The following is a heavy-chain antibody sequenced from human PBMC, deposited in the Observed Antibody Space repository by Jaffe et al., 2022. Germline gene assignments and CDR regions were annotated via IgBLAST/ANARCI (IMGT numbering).Heavy chain of an antibody. CDR2: IRYDGSNK. D-gene: IGHD5-12*01. CDR3: AKDWRWLHLFGQYDAFDI. V-gene: IGHV3-30*02. CDR1: GFTFSSYG. Sequence: QVQLVESGGGVVQPGGSLRLSCAASGFTFSSYGMHWVRQAPGKGLEWVAFIRYDGSNKYYADSVKGRFTISRDNSKNTLYLQMNSLRAEDTAVYYCAKDWRWLHLFGQYDAFDIWGQGTMVTVSS. J-gene: IGHJ3*02.